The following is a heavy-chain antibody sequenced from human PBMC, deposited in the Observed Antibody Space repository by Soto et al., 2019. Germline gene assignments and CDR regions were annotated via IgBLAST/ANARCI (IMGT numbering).Heavy chain of an antibody. Sequence: SQTLSLTCAISGDSVSSNSAAWNWIRQSPSRGIEWLGRTYYRSKWYNDYAVSVKSRITINPDTSKNQFSLQLNSVTPEDTAVYYFARVVEECVSYYRYFDYWGQVTLVTVSS. CDR1: GDSVSSNSAA. CDR3: ARVVEECVSYYRYFDY. J-gene: IGHJ4*02. D-gene: IGHD1-26*01. CDR2: TYYRSKWYN. V-gene: IGHV6-1*01.